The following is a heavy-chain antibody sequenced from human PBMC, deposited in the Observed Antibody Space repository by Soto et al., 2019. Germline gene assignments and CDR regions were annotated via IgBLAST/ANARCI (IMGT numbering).Heavy chain of an antibody. CDR3: ARGRGTIAAAGRYYFDY. V-gene: IGHV1-8*01. Sequence: ASVKVSCKASGYTFTSYDINWVRQATGQGLEWMGWVNPNSGNTGYAQKFQGRVTMTRNTSISTAYMELSSLRSEDTAVYYCARGRGTIAAAGRYYFDYWGQGTLVTVSS. D-gene: IGHD6-13*01. CDR2: VNPNSGNT. J-gene: IGHJ4*02. CDR1: GYTFTSYD.